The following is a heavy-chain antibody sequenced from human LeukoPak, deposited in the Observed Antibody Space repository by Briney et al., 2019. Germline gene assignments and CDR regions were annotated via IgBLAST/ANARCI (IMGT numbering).Heavy chain of an antibody. CDR1: GFTFSSYG. D-gene: IGHD2-2*02. V-gene: IGHV3-30*18. J-gene: IGHJ6*02. CDR3: AKELYPYYYYYGMDV. CDR2: ISYDGSNK. Sequence: PGGSLRLSCAASGFTFSSYGMRWVRQAPGKGLEWVAVISYDGSNKYYADSVKGRFTISRDDSKNTLYLQMNSLRAEDTPVYYCAKELYPYYYYYGMDVWGQGTTVTVSS.